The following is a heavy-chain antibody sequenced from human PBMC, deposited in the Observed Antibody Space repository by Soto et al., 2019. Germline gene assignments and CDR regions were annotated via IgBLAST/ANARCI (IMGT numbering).Heavy chain of an antibody. D-gene: IGHD3-10*01. CDR2: LYSNGDT. J-gene: IGHJ6*02. V-gene: IGHV4-39*01. Sequence: SETLSLTCSVSGGSISSNSCSWGWIRQPPGKGLEWIGTLYSNGDTYYNPSLKSRVTISADTSQNQFSLNLSSVTAADTAVYYCARGQYYYGSGSRGPRRYYYGMDVWGQGTTVTVSS. CDR1: GGSISSNSCS. CDR3: ARGQYYYGSGSRGPRRYYYGMDV.